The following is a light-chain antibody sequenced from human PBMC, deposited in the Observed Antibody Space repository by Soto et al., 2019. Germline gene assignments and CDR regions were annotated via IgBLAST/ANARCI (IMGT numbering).Light chain of an antibody. Sequence: DIQMTQSPSTLSASVGDRVTITCRASQSISSWLAWYQQKPGKAPKLLIYKASSLDSGVPSRFSGSGSGTEFTLTISSLQPHDFATYYCQQYNSYPITFGQGTRLEIK. V-gene: IGKV1-5*03. CDR3: QQYNSYPIT. J-gene: IGKJ5*01. CDR2: KAS. CDR1: QSISSW.